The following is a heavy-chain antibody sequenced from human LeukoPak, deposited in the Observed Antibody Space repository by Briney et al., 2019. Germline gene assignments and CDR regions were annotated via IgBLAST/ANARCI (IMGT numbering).Heavy chain of an antibody. Sequence: SETLSLTCTVSGGSISSGDYYWSWIRPPPGKGLEWIGYIYYSGSTYYKPSLKSRVTISVDTSKNQFYLKLSSVTAADTAVYYCDSSIVATTPAYWGQGTLVTVSS. V-gene: IGHV4-30-4*01. CDR3: DSSIVATTPAY. D-gene: IGHD5-12*01. J-gene: IGHJ4*02. CDR2: IYYSGST. CDR1: GGSISSGDYY.